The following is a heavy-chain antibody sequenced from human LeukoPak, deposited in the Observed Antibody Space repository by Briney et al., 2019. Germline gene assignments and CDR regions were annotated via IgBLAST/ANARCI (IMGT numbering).Heavy chain of an antibody. CDR3: AKDLFYFRQTDAFDI. CDR2: ISSSSSTI. Sequence: AGGSLRLSCSAAGFTFSSYSRNWVRQAPGKGLEWVSCISSSSSTIYYADSVKGRFTISSDNAKNSLYLQMNSLRAEDTAVYYCAKDLFYFRQTDAFDIWGQGTMVTVSS. J-gene: IGHJ3*02. D-gene: IGHD2/OR15-2a*01. V-gene: IGHV3-48*01. CDR1: GFTFSSYS.